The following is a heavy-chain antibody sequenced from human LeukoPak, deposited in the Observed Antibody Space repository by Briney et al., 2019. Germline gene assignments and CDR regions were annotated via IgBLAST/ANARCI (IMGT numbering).Heavy chain of an antibody. CDR1: GFTFSNYW. CDR3: TRNRGTDY. D-gene: IGHD1-1*01. J-gene: IGHJ4*02. Sequence: GGSLRLSCAASGFTFSNYWMNWLRQAPGKGLEWVANIKEDGSEKIYVDSVKGRFTISRDNSKNSLYLQINNLRAEDTAVYYCTRNRGTDYWGQGTLVTASS. V-gene: IGHV3-7*01. CDR2: IKEDGSEK.